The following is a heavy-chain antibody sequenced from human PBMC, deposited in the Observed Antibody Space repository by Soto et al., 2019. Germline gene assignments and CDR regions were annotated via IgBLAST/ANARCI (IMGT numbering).Heavy chain of an antibody. CDR1: GFTFSSYA. CDR2: ISGSGGST. Sequence: EVQLLESGGGLVQPGGSLRLSCAASGFTFSSYAMSWVRQAPGKGLEWVSAISGSGGSTYYADSAKGRFTISRDNSKNTLYLQMNSLRAEDTAVYYCAKDLALAIVVGPPGDGMDVWGQGTTVTVSS. V-gene: IGHV3-23*01. CDR3: AKDLALAIVVGPPGDGMDV. J-gene: IGHJ6*02. D-gene: IGHD3-22*01.